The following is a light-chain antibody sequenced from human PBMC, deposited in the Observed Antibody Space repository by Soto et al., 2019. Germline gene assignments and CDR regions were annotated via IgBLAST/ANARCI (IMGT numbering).Light chain of an antibody. Sequence: EIVLTQSPGTLSLSPGERATLSCRASQSVSSSYLAWYQQKPGQAPRLLIYGASSRATGIPDRFSGSGSGTDFTLTISRLEPEDFAVYYCQQYNSYYTFGQGTKVDIK. CDR1: QSVSSSY. CDR2: GAS. CDR3: QQYNSYYT. J-gene: IGKJ2*01. V-gene: IGKV3-20*01.